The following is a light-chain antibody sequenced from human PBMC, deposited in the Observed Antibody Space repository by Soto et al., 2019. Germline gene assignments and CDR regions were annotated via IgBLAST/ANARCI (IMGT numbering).Light chain of an antibody. V-gene: IGKV3-20*01. J-gene: IGKJ4*01. CDR2: GAS. CDR3: QQYGISPLT. Sequence: ESVLTQSPGTLSLSPGERATLSCRASQSVSSSYLAWYQQKPGQAPRHLIYGASSRDTGIPDRFSGSGSGTEFTLTLSRLEPEDFAVYYCQQYGISPLTFGGGTTVEIK. CDR1: QSVSSSY.